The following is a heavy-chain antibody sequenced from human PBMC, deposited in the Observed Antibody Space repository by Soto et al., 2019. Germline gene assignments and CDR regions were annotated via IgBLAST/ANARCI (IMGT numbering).Heavy chain of an antibody. V-gene: IGHV4-59*01. Sequence: SETLSLTCTVSGGSISSYYWSWIRQPPGKGLEWIGYIYYSGSTNYNPSLKSRVTISVDTSKNQFSLKLSSVTAADTAVYYCARAREYYDILTGYYNSYYFDYWGQGTLVTVSS. CDR2: IYYSGST. J-gene: IGHJ4*02. CDR1: GGSISSYY. D-gene: IGHD3-9*01. CDR3: ARAREYYDILTGYYNSYYFDY.